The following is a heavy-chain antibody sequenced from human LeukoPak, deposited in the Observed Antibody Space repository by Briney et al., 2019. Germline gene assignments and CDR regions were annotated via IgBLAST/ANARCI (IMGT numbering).Heavy chain of an antibody. CDR2: INPSGGST. J-gene: IGHJ4*02. CDR1: GYTFTSYY. CDR3: ARKLGNYDSSGPLDY. Sequence: ASVKVSCKASGYTFTSYYMHWVRQAPGQGLEWMGIINPSGGSTSYAQKFQGRVTMTRDTSTSTVYMELSSLRSEDTAVYYCARKLGNYDSSGPLDYWGQGTLVTVSS. V-gene: IGHV1-46*01. D-gene: IGHD3-22*01.